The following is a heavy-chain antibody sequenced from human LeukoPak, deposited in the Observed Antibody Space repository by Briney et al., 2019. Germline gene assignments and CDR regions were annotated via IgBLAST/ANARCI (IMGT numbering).Heavy chain of an antibody. CDR3: ARELGYCSGGSCSYYFDY. CDR1: GFTFSSYS. D-gene: IGHD2-15*01. CDR2: ISSSSSYI. Sequence: GGSLRLSCAASGFTFSSYSMNWVRQAPGKGLEWVSSISSSSSYIYYADSVKGRFTISRDNAKNSLYLQMNSLRAEDTAVYYCARELGYCSGGSCSYYFDYWGQGTLVTVSS. V-gene: IGHV3-21*01. J-gene: IGHJ4*02.